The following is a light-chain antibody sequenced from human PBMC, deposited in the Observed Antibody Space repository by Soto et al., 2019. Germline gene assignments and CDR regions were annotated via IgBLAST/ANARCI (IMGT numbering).Light chain of an antibody. J-gene: IGKJ4*01. CDR1: QSIVRS. CDR2: DAS. CDR3: QQHFDWPLN. Sequence: EIVLTQSPATLSLSPVERAIFSCMASQSIVRSLAWYQRKPGQVPRLLIFDASNRATGIPARFSGSGSGTDFTLTISSLEPEDFGVYFCQQHFDWPLNCGGGTKGDIK. V-gene: IGKV3-11*01.